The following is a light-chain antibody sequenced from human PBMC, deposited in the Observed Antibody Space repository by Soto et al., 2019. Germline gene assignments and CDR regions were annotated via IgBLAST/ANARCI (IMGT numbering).Light chain of an antibody. Sequence: EIGLTQSPGTLSLSPGERATLSCRASQSVSSSYLALYQQKPAQPPRLLIYGPSRRATGIPDRFSGSGSGTDFTLTISRLEPEDFAVYYCQQYGSSRTFGQGTKVEIK. V-gene: IGKV3-20*01. CDR3: QQYGSSRT. CDR2: GPS. CDR1: QSVSSSY. J-gene: IGKJ1*01.